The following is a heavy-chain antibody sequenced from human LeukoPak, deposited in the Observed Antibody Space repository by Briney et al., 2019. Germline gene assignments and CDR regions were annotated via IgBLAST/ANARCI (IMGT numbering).Heavy chain of an antibody. V-gene: IGHV3-9*03. CDR3: ARASDSSGSNWFDP. J-gene: IGHJ5*02. CDR2: ISWNSDTI. CDR1: GFTFDDYA. Sequence: PGRSLRLSCAVSGFTFDDYAMHWVRQVPGKGLEWVSGISWNSDTIGLADSVKGRFTISRDNSKNTLYLQMGSLRAEDMAVYYCARASDSSGSNWFDPWGQGTLVTVSS. D-gene: IGHD3-22*01.